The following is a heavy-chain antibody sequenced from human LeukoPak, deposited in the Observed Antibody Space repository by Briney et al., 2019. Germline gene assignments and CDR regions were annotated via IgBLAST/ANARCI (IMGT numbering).Heavy chain of an antibody. CDR1: GGSISSYY. V-gene: IGHV4-4*07. CDR3: ARGEGVGSGWYNWFDP. Sequence: ASETLSLTCTVSGGSISSYYWSWIRQPAGKGLEWIGRIYTSGTTHYNPSLKSRVTMSVDTSKNQFSLKLSSVTAADTAVYYCARGEGVGSGWYNWFDPWGQGTLVTVSS. J-gene: IGHJ5*02. CDR2: IYTSGTT. D-gene: IGHD6-19*01.